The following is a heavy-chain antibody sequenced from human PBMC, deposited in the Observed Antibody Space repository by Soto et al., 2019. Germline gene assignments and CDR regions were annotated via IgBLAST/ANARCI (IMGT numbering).Heavy chain of an antibody. J-gene: IGHJ4*02. D-gene: IGHD4-17*01. V-gene: IGHV2-5*02. CDR1: DFSLSTSGVG. Sequence: GPALANRTQTLTLTCTVTDFSLSTSGVGVGWMRQPPGKALEWLALIYWEDDKRYSPSLKSRLTITKDTSKNQVVLTMTNMDPVDTATYYCAHRRPVTTFDYWGQGTLVTVSS. CDR2: IYWEDDK. CDR3: AHRRPVTTFDY.